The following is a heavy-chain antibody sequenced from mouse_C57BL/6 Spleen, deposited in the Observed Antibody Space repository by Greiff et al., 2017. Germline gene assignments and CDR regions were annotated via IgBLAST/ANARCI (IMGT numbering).Heavy chain of an antibody. CDR3: VRQDYYGSNYAMDY. V-gene: IGHV10-1*01. J-gene: IGHJ4*01. CDR2: IRSKSNNYAT. Sequence: EVQLLESGGGLVPPKGSLKLSCAASGFSFNTYAMNWVRQAPGQGLEWVARIRSKSNNYATYYADSVKDRFTISRDDSESMLYMQMNNLKTEVTAMYYCVRQDYYGSNYAMDYWGQGTSVTVAS. D-gene: IGHD1-1*01. CDR1: GFSFNTYA.